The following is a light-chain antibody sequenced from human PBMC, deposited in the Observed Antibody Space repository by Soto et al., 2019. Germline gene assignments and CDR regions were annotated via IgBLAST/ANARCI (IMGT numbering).Light chain of an antibody. CDR1: QSVSSN. V-gene: IGKV3-15*01. CDR3: QQYSQWPLT. CDR2: GAS. Sequence: EIVMTQPPATLSVSPGERATLSCRASQSVSSNLAWYQQKPGQAPRLLIYGASTRATGIPARFGGSGSATEFTLTISSLQSEDFAVYYCQQYSQWPLTFGGGTKVDIK. J-gene: IGKJ4*01.